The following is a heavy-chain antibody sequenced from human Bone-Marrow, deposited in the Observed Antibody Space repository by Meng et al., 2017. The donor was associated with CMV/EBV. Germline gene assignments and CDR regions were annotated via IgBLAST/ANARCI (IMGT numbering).Heavy chain of an antibody. J-gene: IGHJ6*02. V-gene: IGHV3-21*01. CDR3: ARVTEYQLLSSYYYYGMDV. CDR1: GFTFSTYS. D-gene: IGHD2-2*01. CDR2: ISSSGTYI. Sequence: GESLKISCAASGFTFSTYSMNWVRQAPGKGLEWVSSISSSGTYIRYADSLKGRFTISRDNAKNSLYLQMNSLRAEDTAVYYCARVTEYQLLSSYYYYGMDVWGQGTTVTVSS.